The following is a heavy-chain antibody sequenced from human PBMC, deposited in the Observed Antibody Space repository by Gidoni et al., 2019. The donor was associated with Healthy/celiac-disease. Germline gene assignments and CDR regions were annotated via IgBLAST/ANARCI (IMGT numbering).Heavy chain of an antibody. D-gene: IGHD3-22*01. Sequence: QVQLVQSGAEVKKPGASVTVSCKASGYTFTSYDINWVRQATGQGLEWMGWMNPNSGNTGYAQKFQGRVTMTRNTSISTAYMELSSLRSEDTAVYYCAREGYYDSSGYYPAFDIWGQGTMVTVSS. CDR1: GYTFTSYD. CDR3: AREGYYDSSGYYPAFDI. V-gene: IGHV1-8*01. J-gene: IGHJ3*02. CDR2: MNPNSGNT.